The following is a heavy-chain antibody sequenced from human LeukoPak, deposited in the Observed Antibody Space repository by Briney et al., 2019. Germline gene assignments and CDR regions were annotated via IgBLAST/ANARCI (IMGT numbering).Heavy chain of an antibody. D-gene: IGHD6-19*01. CDR3: ARDWVEYISGWYTKGNYFDY. CDR1: GGSISSYY. Sequence: SETLSLTCTVSGGSISSYYWSWIRQPAGKGLEWIGRIYTSGSTNYNPSLKSRVTMSVDTSKNQFSLKLSSVTAADTAVYYCARDWVEYISGWYTKGNYFDYWGQGTLVTVSS. J-gene: IGHJ4*02. CDR2: IYTSGST. V-gene: IGHV4-4*07.